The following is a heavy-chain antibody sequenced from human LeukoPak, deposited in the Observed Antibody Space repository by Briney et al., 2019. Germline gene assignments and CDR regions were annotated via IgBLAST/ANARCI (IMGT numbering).Heavy chain of an antibody. D-gene: IGHD3-10*02. CDR2: IRSSGRTN. CDR1: GLTFSGFY. Sequence: KTAGSLCLSSAASGLTFSGFYMSWNRPAQGKGLEWVSYIRSSGRTNSYANSVKGPFTISRDNATNSLYLQMHRLRAEDTDFYYCAELGISMIGGVWGKGTTVSISS. V-gene: IGHV3-11*04. J-gene: IGHJ6*04. CDR3: AELGISMIGGV.